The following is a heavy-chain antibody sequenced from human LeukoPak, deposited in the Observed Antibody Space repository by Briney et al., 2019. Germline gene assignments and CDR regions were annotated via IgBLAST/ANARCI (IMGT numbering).Heavy chain of an antibody. CDR2: MWYDGSKD. CDR3: AKDRETYEYTFDY. CDR1: GFSFSTYG. Sequence: PGKSVRLSCAASGFSFSTYGIHWVRQAPGKGLEWVAVMWYDGSKDYYADSVKGRFTISRDTSKNTLYLQMNNLRAEDTAVYYCAKDRETYEYTFDYWGQGTLVTVSS. V-gene: IGHV3-33*06. D-gene: IGHD6-6*01. J-gene: IGHJ4*02.